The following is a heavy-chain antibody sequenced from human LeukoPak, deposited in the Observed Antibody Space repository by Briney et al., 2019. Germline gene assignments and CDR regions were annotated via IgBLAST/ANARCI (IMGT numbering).Heavy chain of an antibody. V-gene: IGHV4-39*07. CDR3: ARSSTYYYGSGSYNWFDP. D-gene: IGHD3-10*01. CDR2: MYYSGST. J-gene: IGHJ5*02. Sequence: SETLSLTCTVSGGSISSSGYYWGWIRQPPGKGLEWIGSMYYSGSTYYNPSLKSRVTISVDTSKNQFSLKLSSVTAADTAVYYCARSSTYYYGSGSYNWFDPWGQGTLVTVSS. CDR1: GGSISSSGYY.